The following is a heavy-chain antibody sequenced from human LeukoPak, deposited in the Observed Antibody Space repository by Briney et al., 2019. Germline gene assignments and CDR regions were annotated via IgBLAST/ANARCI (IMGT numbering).Heavy chain of an antibody. D-gene: IGHD3-3*01. J-gene: IGHJ3*02. Sequence: PSETLSLTCTVSGGSISSYYWSWIRQPPGKGLEWIGEINHSGSTNYNPSLKSRVTISVDTSKNQFSLKLSSVTAADTAVYYCARTRITIFGVVTDAFDIWGQGTMVTVSS. CDR2: INHSGST. CDR1: GGSISSYY. V-gene: IGHV4-34*01. CDR3: ARTRITIFGVVTDAFDI.